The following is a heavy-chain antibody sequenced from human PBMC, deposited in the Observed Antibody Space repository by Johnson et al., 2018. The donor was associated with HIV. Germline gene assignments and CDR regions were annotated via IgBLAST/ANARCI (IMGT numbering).Heavy chain of an antibody. CDR1: GFTFDDYG. CDR2: INWNGVRT. J-gene: IGHJ3*02. V-gene: IGHV3-20*04. CDR3: ARVAAAAGRMTDAFDI. D-gene: IGHD6-13*01. Sequence: VQLVESGGGVVRPGGSLRLSCTAAGFTFDDYGMSWVRQAPGKGLEWVSGINWNGVRTGYLDSMKGRFTISRDNAKNSLYLQMNSLRAEDTALYYCARVAAAAGRMTDAFDIWGQGTMVSVSS.